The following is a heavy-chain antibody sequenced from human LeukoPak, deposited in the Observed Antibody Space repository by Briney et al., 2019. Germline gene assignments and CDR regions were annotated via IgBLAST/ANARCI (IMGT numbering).Heavy chain of an antibody. V-gene: IGHV5-51*01. CDR2: IYPGGSDT. D-gene: IGHD2-2*01. Sequence: GESLKISLKGSGYSFNSYLVGLVRQMPGKGPEWMGIIYPGGSDTRYSPFFQGQVTISADKSISTAYLQWSSLKASDTAMYYCARCGGASCGWFDPWGQGTLVSVSS. CDR1: GYSFNSYL. J-gene: IGHJ5*02. CDR3: ARCGGASCGWFDP.